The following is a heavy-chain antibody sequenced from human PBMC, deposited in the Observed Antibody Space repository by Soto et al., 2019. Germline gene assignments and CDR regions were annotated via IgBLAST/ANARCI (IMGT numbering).Heavy chain of an antibody. D-gene: IGHD5-12*01. CDR2: TYSRSKWYN. J-gene: IGHJ5*02. V-gene: IGHV6-1*01. CDR3: AKGDNLGPKTGYAFDP. Sequence: PSQTLSLTCAISGDSVSSNTASWNWVKQSPSRGLEWLGRTYSRSKWYNDYAVSVKSRIIINPDTSKNQFSPQLNSVTPEDTAVYYCAKGDNLGPKTGYAFDPWGQGILVTVSS. CDR1: GDSVSSNTAS.